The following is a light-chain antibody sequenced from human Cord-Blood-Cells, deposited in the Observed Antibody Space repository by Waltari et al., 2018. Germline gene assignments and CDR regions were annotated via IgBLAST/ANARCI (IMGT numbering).Light chain of an antibody. CDR1: SSDVGGYNY. Sequence: QSALTQPASASGSPGQSITLPCPGTSSDVGGYNYVSWYQHHPGQAPNLMIYEVSNRPSGVSNRFSGSKSGNMASLTISGLQAEDEADYYCSSYTSSSTLVFGGGTKLTVL. J-gene: IGLJ2*01. CDR2: EVS. V-gene: IGLV2-14*01. CDR3: SSYTSSSTLV.